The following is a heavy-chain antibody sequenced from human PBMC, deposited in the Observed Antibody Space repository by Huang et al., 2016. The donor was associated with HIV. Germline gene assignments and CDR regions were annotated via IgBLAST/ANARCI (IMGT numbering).Heavy chain of an antibody. Sequence: QVQLVQSRAEVKQPGASVKVSCKVSEYTLTELSIHWVRQPPGKGLEWMGGFDPEIGETIDAQKFQGRVTMTEDTSTETAFMELSGLRPEDTAVYYCATGFDVFFDFWGQGTLVTVSS. D-gene: IGHD3-9*01. V-gene: IGHV1-24*01. CDR1: EYTLTELS. CDR2: FDPEIGET. CDR3: ATGFDVFFDF. J-gene: IGHJ4*02.